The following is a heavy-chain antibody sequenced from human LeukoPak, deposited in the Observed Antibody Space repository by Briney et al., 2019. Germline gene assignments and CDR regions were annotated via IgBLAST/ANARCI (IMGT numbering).Heavy chain of an antibody. CDR2: TRYDGSNK. J-gene: IGHJ4*02. V-gene: IGHV3-30*02. CDR3: AKDERITMVRGVNNVDY. CDR1: GFTVSDNS. Sequence: PGGSLRLSCTVSGFTVSDNSMSWVRQAPGKGLEWVAFTRYDGSNKYYADSVKGRFTISRDNSKNTLYLQMNSLRAEDTAVYYCAKDERITMVRGVNNVDYWGQGTLVTVSS. D-gene: IGHD3-10*01.